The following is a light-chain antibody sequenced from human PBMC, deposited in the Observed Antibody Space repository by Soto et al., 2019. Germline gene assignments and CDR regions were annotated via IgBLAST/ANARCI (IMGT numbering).Light chain of an antibody. CDR2: GAS. Sequence: DIQMTQSPPSLSASVGERVTITCRASQGIRNDLNWYQQRPGKAPRRLIYGASRLQSGVPPRFSGSGSGTEFTLTISSLQPEDFATYFCLQHNTYPPTFGQGTKVEV. CDR3: LQHNTYPPT. V-gene: IGKV1-17*01. CDR1: QGIRND. J-gene: IGKJ1*01.